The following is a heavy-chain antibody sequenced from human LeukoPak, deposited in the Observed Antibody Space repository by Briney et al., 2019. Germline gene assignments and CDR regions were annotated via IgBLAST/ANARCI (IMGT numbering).Heavy chain of an antibody. CDR3: ARGPPTRVVVITTGDFDY. D-gene: IGHD3-22*01. J-gene: IGHJ4*02. CDR2: INPNSGVT. V-gene: IGHV1-2*02. CDR1: GYTFTGYY. Sequence: ASVKVSCKASGYTFTGYYLHWVRQAPGQGLEWMGGINPNSGVTKFAQKFQGRVTVTRDTSISTAYMELRRLRSDDRAVYYCARGPPTRVVVITTGDFDYWGQGTLVTVSS.